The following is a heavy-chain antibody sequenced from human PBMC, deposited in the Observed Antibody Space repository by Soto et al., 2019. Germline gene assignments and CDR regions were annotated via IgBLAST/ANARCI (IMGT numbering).Heavy chain of an antibody. D-gene: IGHD6-6*01. V-gene: IGHV4-39*01. CDR3: ARHRARTWFDP. CDR2: IYYSGST. J-gene: IGHJ5*02. Sequence: PSETLSLTCIVSGGSISSSSYYWGWIRQPPGKGLEWIGRIYYSGSTYYNPSLKSRVTISVDTSKNQFPLKLSSVTAADTAVFFGARHRARTWFDPWGQGTLVTASS. CDR1: GGSISSSSYY.